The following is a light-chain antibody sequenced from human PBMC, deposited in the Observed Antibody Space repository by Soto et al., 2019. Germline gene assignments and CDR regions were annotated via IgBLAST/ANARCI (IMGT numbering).Light chain of an antibody. Sequence: EIVLTQSPDTLSLSPGERATLSCRASQSVRSSLAWYQQKPGQAPRLLIYDASNRATGIPARFSGSGSGTDFTLTISSLAPEDFAVYYCQQRSNWPPEVTVGPGTKVDIK. CDR2: DAS. J-gene: IGKJ3*01. V-gene: IGKV3-11*01. CDR1: QSVRSS. CDR3: QQRSNWPPEVT.